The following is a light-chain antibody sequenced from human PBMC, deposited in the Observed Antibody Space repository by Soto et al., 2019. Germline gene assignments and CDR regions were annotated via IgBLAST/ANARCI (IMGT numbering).Light chain of an antibody. CDR1: QSVSNNY. CDR2: EAS. Sequence: EIVLTQSPGTLSLSPGETAALSCRASQSVSNNYLAWYQQKPGQAPRLLIYEASSRAPGIPDRFSGSGSGTDFTLTISRLEPEDFAMYYCQQYGSSPLTFGGGTKVDI. CDR3: QQYGSSPLT. V-gene: IGKV3-20*01. J-gene: IGKJ4*01.